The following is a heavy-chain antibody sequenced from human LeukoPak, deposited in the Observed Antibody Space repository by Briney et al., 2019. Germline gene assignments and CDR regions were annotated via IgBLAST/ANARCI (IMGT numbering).Heavy chain of an antibody. Sequence: SETLSLTCTVSGGSISSGSYYWSWIRQPAGKGLEWIGSIYYSGSTYYNPSLKSRVTISVDTSKNQFSLKLSSVTAADTAVYYCARQRIAAPTYYMDVWGKGTTVTVSS. V-gene: IGHV4-39*01. D-gene: IGHD6-13*01. CDR3: ARQRIAAPTYYMDV. CDR2: IYYSGST. J-gene: IGHJ6*03. CDR1: GGSISSGSYY.